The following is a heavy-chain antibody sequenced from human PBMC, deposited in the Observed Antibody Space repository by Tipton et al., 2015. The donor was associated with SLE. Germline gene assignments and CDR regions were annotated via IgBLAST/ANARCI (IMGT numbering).Heavy chain of an antibody. CDR1: GGSITGYH. V-gene: IGHV4-59*12. J-gene: IGHJ3*02. CDR3: ARESDAFDI. CDR2: VYYTGRT. Sequence: TLSLTCTVSGGSITGYHWSWIRQPPGKGLEWIGYVYYTGRTNYDPSLRSRVTMSADTSRNQFSLMLTSVTATDTAVYYCARESDAFDIWGQGTMVTVSS.